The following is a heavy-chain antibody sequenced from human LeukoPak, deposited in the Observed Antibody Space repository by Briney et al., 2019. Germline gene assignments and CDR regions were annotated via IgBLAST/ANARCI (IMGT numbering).Heavy chain of an antibody. D-gene: IGHD6-19*01. CDR3: ARDRGSSGPLDY. Sequence: GRSLRLSCAASGFTFSSYAMHWVRQAPGKGLEWVAVISYDGSNKYYADSVKGRFTISRGNSKNTLYLQMNSLRAEDTAVYYCARDRGSSGPLDYWGQGTLVTVSS. CDR2: ISYDGSNK. J-gene: IGHJ4*02. CDR1: GFTFSSYA. V-gene: IGHV3-30*04.